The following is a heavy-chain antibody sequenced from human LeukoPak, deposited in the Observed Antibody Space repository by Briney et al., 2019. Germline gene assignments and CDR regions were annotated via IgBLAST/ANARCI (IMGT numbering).Heavy chain of an antibody. D-gene: IGHD6-13*01. CDR2: INPNSGGT. Sequence: ASVKVSCKASGYTFTGYYMHWVRQAPGQGLEWMGWINPNSGGTNYAQKFQGRVTMTRDTSISTAYMELSRLTSDDTAVYYCARGGYSSSWYRDTRWGQGTLVTVSS. J-gene: IGHJ4*02. CDR3: ARGGYSSSWYRDTR. CDR1: GYTFTGYY. V-gene: IGHV1-2*02.